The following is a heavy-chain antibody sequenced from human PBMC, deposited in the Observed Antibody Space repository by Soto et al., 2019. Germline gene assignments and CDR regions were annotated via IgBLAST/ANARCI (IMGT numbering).Heavy chain of an antibody. J-gene: IGHJ6*04. Sequence: ESGGGVVQPGRSLRLSCAASGFTFSSYGMHWVRQAPGKGLEWVAVISYDGSNKYYADSVKGRLTISRDNSKNTLYLQMNSLRAEDTAVYYCAKIGHYDFWRSSGMDVWGKGTTVTVSS. CDR2: ISYDGSNK. CDR1: GFTFSSYG. V-gene: IGHV3-30*18. CDR3: AKIGHYDFWRSSGMDV. D-gene: IGHD3-3*01.